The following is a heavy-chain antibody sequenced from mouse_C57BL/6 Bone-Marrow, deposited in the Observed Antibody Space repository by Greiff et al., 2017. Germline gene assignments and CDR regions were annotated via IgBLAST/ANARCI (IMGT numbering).Heavy chain of an antibody. Sequence: QVQLQQSGAELVRPGASVTLSCKASGYTFTDYEMHWVKQTPVHGLEWIGAIDPETGGTAYNQKFKGKAILTADKSSSTAYMELRSLTSEDSAVYYCTRLGDGLYYYAMDYWGQGTTLTVSS. CDR2: IDPETGGT. D-gene: IGHD1-1*02. J-gene: IGHJ2*01. V-gene: IGHV1-15*01. CDR3: TRLGDGLYYYAMDY. CDR1: GYTFTDYE.